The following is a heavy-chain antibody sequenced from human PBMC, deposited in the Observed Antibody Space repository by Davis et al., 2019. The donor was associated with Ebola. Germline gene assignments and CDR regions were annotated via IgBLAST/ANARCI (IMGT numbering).Heavy chain of an antibody. CDR3: ARDRGGSYPFDY. CDR1: GGTFSSYA. D-gene: IGHD1-26*01. V-gene: IGHV1-69*06. CDR2: IIPIFGTA. Sequence: SVKVSCKASGGTFSSYAISWVRQAPGQGLEWMGGIIPIFGTANYAQKFQGRVTITADKSTSTAYMELSSLRSDDTAVYYCARDRGGSYPFDYWGQGTLVTVSS. J-gene: IGHJ4*02.